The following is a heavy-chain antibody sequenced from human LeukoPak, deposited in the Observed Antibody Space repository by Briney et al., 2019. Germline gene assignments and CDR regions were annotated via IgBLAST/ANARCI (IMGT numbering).Heavy chain of an antibody. J-gene: IGHJ4*02. CDR3: TRAPSYCGGDCYLDY. Sequence: GGSLRLSCTASGFTFGDYAMSWFRQAPGKGLEWVGFIRSKAYGGTTEYAASVKGRFTISRDDSKSIAYLQMNSLKTEGTAVYYCTRAPSYCGGDCYLDYWGQGTLVTVSS. CDR1: GFTFGDYA. CDR2: IRSKAYGGTT. V-gene: IGHV3-49*03. D-gene: IGHD2-21*02.